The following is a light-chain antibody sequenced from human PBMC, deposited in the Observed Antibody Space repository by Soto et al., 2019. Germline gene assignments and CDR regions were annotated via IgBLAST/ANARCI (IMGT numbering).Light chain of an antibody. CDR1: QTISTY. CDR2: DAS. CDR3: QQSDSTPYT. Sequence: DIQMTQSPSSLSASVGDRVTITCRASQTISTYLNWYQQKPGKAPRLLIYDASSLISGVPSRFSGSGSGTDFTLTIASLQPEDFSTYYCQQSDSTPYTFGQGTKVDIK. V-gene: IGKV1-39*01. J-gene: IGKJ2*01.